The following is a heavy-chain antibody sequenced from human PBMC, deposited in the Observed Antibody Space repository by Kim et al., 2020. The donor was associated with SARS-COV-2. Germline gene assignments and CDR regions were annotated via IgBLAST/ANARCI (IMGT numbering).Heavy chain of an antibody. J-gene: IGHJ6*02. D-gene: IGHD6-19*01. V-gene: IGHV4-39*01. CDR2: IYYSGST. CDR1: GGSISSSSYY. Sequence: SETLSLTCTVSGGSISSSSYYWGWIRQPPGKGLEWIGSIYYSGSTYYNPSLKSRVTISVDTSKNQFSLKLSSVTATDTAVYYCAQTQGSGWYVYYYYGMDVWGQGTTVTVSS. CDR3: AQTQGSGWYVYYYYGMDV.